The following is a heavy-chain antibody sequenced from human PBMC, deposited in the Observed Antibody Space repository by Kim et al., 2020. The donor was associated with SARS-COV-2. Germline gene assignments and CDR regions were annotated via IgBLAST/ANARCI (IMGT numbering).Heavy chain of an antibody. V-gene: IGHV3-21*01. CDR3: HFEYSSSLLDY. J-gene: IGHJ4*02. D-gene: IGHD6-6*01. CDR2: I. Sequence: IYYADSVKGRFTISRDNAKNSLYLQMNSLRAEDTAVYYCHFEYSSSLLDYWGQGTLVTVSS.